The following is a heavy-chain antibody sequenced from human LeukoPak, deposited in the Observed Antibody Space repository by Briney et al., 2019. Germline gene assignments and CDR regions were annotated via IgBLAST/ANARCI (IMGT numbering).Heavy chain of an antibody. CDR1: GGSFSGYY. Sequence: SETLSLTCAVYGGSFSGYYWSWIRQPPGKGLEWIGEINHSGSTNYNPSLKSRVTISVDTSKNQFSLNLNSVTAADTAVYYCARGYIVVVLTTTCNYFDPWGQGTLVTVSS. CDR3: ARGYIVVVLTTTCNYFDP. D-gene: IGHD2-15*01. J-gene: IGHJ5*02. V-gene: IGHV4-34*01. CDR2: INHSGST.